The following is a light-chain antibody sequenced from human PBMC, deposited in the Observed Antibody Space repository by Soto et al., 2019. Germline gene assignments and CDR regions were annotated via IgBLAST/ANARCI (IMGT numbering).Light chain of an antibody. CDR2: GAS. V-gene: IGKV1-17*01. Sequence: DLQMTQSPSCLSASAGDRVTITCRASQGIRDDLDWYQEKPGKAPKRLIYGASSLQSGVPSRFSGSGSGTEFTLTIRSLQPEDFATYYCLQRNSYPLTFGGGTKVEIK. CDR3: LQRNSYPLT. J-gene: IGKJ4*01. CDR1: QGIRDD.